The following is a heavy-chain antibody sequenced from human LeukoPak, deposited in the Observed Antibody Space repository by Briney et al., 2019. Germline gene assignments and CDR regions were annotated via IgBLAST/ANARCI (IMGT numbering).Heavy chain of an antibody. CDR1: GYSISRGYY. CDR2: IYHSGST. Sequence: SETLSLTCAVSGYSISRGYYWGWIRQPPGKGLEWIGSIYHSGSTYYNPPLKSRVTISVDTSKNQFSLQLSSVTAADTAVYYCAREGIVGASAFDYWGRGTLVTVSS. J-gene: IGHJ4*02. CDR3: AREGIVGASAFDY. D-gene: IGHD1-26*01. V-gene: IGHV4-38-2*02.